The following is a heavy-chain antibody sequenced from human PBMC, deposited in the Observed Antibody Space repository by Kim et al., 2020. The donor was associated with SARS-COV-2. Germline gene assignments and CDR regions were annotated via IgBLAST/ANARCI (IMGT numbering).Heavy chain of an antibody. V-gene: IGHV3-64D*06. CDR2: TTRSGGGS. J-gene: IGHJ4*02. D-gene: IGHD1-7*01. CDR1: GFTFSDYA. Sequence: GGSLRLSCAGSGFTFSDYAMHWVRRAPGKGLECVSATTRSGGGSFYADSVEGRFTISRDNSKNTLYLQMNSLRLEDTALYYCVRYGRNYGAVLWGQGTLVIVSP. CDR3: VRYGRNYGAVL.